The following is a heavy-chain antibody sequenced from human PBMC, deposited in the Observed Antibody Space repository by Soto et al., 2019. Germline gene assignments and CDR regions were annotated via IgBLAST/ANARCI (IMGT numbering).Heavy chain of an antibody. J-gene: IGHJ6*02. V-gene: IGHV1-8*01. Sequence: VQLVQSGAEVKKPGASEKVSCKASGYTFTSYDINWVRQATGQGLEWMGWMNPNSGNTGYAQKFRGRVTMTRNTSISTAYMELSSLRSEDTAVYYCARERTGTTSMDVWVQGTTVTVSS. D-gene: IGHD1-1*01. CDR1: GYTFTSYD. CDR2: MNPNSGNT. CDR3: ARERTGTTSMDV.